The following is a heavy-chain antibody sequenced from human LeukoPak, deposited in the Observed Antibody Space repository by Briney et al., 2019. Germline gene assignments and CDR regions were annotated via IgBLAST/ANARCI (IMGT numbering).Heavy chain of an antibody. V-gene: IGHV4-39*07. J-gene: IGHJ4*02. D-gene: IGHD5-18*01. CDR2: IYYSGST. Sequence: PSETLSLTCTVSGGSISSSSYYWGWIRQPPGKGLEWIGSIYYSGSTYYNPSLKSRVTISVDTSKNQFSLKLSYVTAADTAVYYCAREDTAMVAFDYWGQGTLVTVSS. CDR3: AREDTAMVAFDY. CDR1: GGSISSSSYY.